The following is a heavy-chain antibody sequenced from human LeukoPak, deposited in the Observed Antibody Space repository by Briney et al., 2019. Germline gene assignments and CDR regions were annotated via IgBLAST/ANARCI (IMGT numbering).Heavy chain of an antibody. Sequence: ASVKVSCKASGYTFTGYYMHWVRQAPGQGLEWMGWINPNSGGTNYAQKFQGRVTMTRDTSISTAYMELSRLRSDDTAVYYCARDLVGATTFEYWAQGTLVTVSS. V-gene: IGHV1-2*02. D-gene: IGHD1-26*01. CDR3: ARDLVGATTFEY. CDR2: INPNSGGT. J-gene: IGHJ4*02. CDR1: GYTFTGYY.